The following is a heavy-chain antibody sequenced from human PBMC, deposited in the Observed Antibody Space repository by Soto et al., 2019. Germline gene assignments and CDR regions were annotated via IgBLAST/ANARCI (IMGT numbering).Heavy chain of an antibody. CDR2: IYWDDDK. Sequence: QITLKESGPTLVKPTQTLTLTCTFSGFSLSTSGVGVGWIRQPPGKALEWLAVIYWDDDKRSSSSLKSRLTITKDTSKNHVVLTMTNMDPVDTATYYCAHHPYYGLGTYSFDYWGQGILVTVSS. D-gene: IGHD3-10*01. CDR1: GFSLSTSGVG. CDR3: AHHPYYGLGTYSFDY. J-gene: IGHJ4*02. V-gene: IGHV2-5*02.